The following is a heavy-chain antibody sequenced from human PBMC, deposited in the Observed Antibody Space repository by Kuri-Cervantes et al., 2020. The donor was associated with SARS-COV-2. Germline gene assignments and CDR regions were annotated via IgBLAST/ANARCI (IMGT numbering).Heavy chain of an antibody. CDR3: ARVITIFGVPLYAFDI. CDR2: ISSNGARA. D-gene: IGHD3-3*01. Sequence: GESLKISCEASGISFSGYAMSWVRQAPGKGLEWVSTISSNGARAYYADSVKGRFTISRDNSKSAMFLQMNSLRSDDTAVYYCARVITIFGVPLYAFDIWGQGTMVTVSS. J-gene: IGHJ3*02. V-gene: IGHV3-23*01. CDR1: GISFSGYA.